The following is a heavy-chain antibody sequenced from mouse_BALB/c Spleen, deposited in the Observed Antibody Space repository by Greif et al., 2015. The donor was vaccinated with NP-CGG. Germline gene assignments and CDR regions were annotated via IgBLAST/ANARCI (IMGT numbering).Heavy chain of an antibody. CDR3: ARRTTATYFDY. V-gene: IGHV1-7*01. CDR1: GYTFTSYW. CDR2: INPSTGYT. D-gene: IGHD1-2*01. J-gene: IGHJ2*01. Sequence: VQLQQSGAELAKPGASVKMSCKASGYTFTSYWMHWVKQRPGQGLEWIGYINPSTGYTEYNQKFKDKATLTADKSSSTAYMQLSSVTSEDSAVYYCARRTTATYFDYWGQGTTLTVSS.